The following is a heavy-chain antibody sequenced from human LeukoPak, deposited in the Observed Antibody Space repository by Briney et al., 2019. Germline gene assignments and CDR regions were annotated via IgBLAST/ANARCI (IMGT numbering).Heavy chain of an antibody. D-gene: IGHD6-13*01. CDR2: ISSSSSYM. CDR1: GFTFSSYI. J-gene: IGHJ4*02. Sequence: PGGSLRLSCAASGFTFSSYIMNWVRQAPGKGLEWVSCISSSSSYMYYADSVKGRFTISRDNAENSLFLQMNNLRAEDTAVYYCARGDTAAGVGFDYWGQGILVIVSS. V-gene: IGHV3-21*01. CDR3: ARGDTAAGVGFDY.